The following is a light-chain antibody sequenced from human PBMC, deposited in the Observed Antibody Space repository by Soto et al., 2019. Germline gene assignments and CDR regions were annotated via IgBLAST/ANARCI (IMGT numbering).Light chain of an antibody. J-gene: IGKJ5*01. Sequence: IQMTQSPSSRSSSLGDRVTITCRASQSISRYLNWYQQKPGKAPKLLIYAASSLQSGVPSRFSGSGSGTDFTLTISSLKTEDFATYYCQQGYSTPITFGQGTRLENK. CDR1: QSISRY. CDR2: AAS. V-gene: IGKV1-39*01. CDR3: QQGYSTPIT.